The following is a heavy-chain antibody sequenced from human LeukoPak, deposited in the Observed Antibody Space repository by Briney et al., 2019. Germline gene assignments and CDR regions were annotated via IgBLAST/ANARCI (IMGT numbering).Heavy chain of an antibody. V-gene: IGHV4-4*07. J-gene: IGHJ4*02. CDR2: IYTSGST. Sequence: SETLSLTCTVSGGSISSYYWSWIRQPAGKGLEWIGRIYTSGSTTYNPSLKSRVTMSVDTSKNQFSLKLSSVTAADTAVYYCARPTRLRGYFDYWGQGTLVTVSS. CDR3: ARPTRLRGYFDY. D-gene: IGHD5-12*01. CDR1: GGSISSYY.